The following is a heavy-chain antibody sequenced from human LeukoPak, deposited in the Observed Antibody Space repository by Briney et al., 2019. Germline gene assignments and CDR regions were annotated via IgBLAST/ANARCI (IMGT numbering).Heavy chain of an antibody. CDR3: ARDPVHGDNGWFDP. V-gene: IGHV4-59*01. J-gene: IGHJ5*02. Sequence: PSETLSLTCTVSGGSISSYYWSWIRQPPGKGLEWIGYIYYSGSTNYNPSLKSRVTISVDTSKNQFSLKLSSVTAADTAVYYCARDPVHGDNGWFDPWGQGTLVTVSS. CDR2: IYYSGST. CDR1: GGSISSYY. D-gene: IGHD4-17*01.